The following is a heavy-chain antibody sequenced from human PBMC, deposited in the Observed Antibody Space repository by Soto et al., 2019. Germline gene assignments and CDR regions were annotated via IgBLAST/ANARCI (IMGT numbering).Heavy chain of an antibody. V-gene: IGHV4-34*01. D-gene: IGHD1-1*01. CDR2: INHSGST. CDR3: ARGRGELEPLTLENGKWSYYYYYMDV. J-gene: IGHJ6*03. CDR1: GGSFSGYY. Sequence: PSETLSLTCAVYGGSFSGYYWSWIRQPPGKGLEWIGEINHSGSTNYNPSLKSRVTISVDTSRNQFSLKLSSVTAADTAVYYCARGRGELEPLTLENGKWSYYYYYMDVWGKGTTVTVSS.